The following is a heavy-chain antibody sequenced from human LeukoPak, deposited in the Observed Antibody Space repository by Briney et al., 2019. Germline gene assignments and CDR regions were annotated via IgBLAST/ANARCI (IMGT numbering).Heavy chain of an antibody. Sequence: SVKVSCKASGGTFNSYGITWVRQAPGQGLEWMGRIIPILNITNYAQKFQGRVTFTADKSTGTAYTELSGLRSEDTAVYYCARDSSGSSPNFDYWGQGTLVTVSS. D-gene: IGHD1-26*01. V-gene: IGHV1-69*04. CDR3: ARDSSGSSPNFDY. CDR1: GGTFNSYG. J-gene: IGHJ4*02. CDR2: IIPILNIT.